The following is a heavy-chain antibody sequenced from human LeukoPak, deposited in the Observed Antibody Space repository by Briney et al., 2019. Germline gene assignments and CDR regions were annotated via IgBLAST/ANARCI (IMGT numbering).Heavy chain of an antibody. D-gene: IGHD1-26*01. J-gene: IGHJ3*02. V-gene: IGHV1-46*01. CDR2: INPRGGST. Sequence: GASVKVSCKASGYTFTSYYMHWVRQAPGQGLDWMGIINPRGGSTSYAQKFQGRVTMTRDMSTSTVYMELSSLRSEDTAVYYCARTSGSYQGGLRAFDIWGQGTMVTVSS. CDR1: GYTFTSYY. CDR3: ARTSGSYQGGLRAFDI.